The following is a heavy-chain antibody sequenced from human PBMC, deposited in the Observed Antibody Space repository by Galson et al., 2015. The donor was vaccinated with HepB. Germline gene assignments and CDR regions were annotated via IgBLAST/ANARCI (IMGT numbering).Heavy chain of an antibody. V-gene: IGHV3-23*01. J-gene: IGHJ2*01. Sequence: SLRLSCAASGFTFSNYAMSWVRQAPGKGLEWVSVISGSGGTTYYADSVKGRFPISRDNSKNTLYLQMNSLRAEDTAVYYCAKVGVTLGRTDWYFDLWGRGTLVTVSS. CDR3: AKVGVTLGRTDWYFDL. CDR2: ISGSGGTT. D-gene: IGHD7-27*01. CDR1: GFTFSNYA.